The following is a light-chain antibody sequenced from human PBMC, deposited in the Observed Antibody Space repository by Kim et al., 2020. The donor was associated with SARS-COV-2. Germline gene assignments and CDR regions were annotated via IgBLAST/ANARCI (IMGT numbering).Light chain of an antibody. CDR2: EVS. CDR3: SSYAGSNIVV. CDR1: SSDVCGHNY. V-gene: IGLV2-8*01. J-gene: IGLJ2*01. Sequence: GQLVSISCTGTSSDVCGHNYVSWYQQHPGKAPIRLIYEVSELPSGVPDRFSGSKSGNTASLTVSGLQSEDEADYYCSSYAGSNIVVFGGGTQLTVL.